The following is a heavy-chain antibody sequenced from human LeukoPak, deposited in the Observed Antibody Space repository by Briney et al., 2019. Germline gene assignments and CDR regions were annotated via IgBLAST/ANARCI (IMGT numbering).Heavy chain of an antibody. V-gene: IGHV4-4*02. Sequence: SGTLSLTCAVSGASISSSYWWSWVRQPPGKGLEWIGEIYHSGSTNYNPSLKSRVTISVDTSKNQFSLKLSSVTAADTAVYYGARGIAASGAFDIWGQGTMVTVSS. CDR3: ARGIAASGAFDI. CDR2: IYHSGST. D-gene: IGHD6-13*01. CDR1: GASISSSYW. J-gene: IGHJ3*02.